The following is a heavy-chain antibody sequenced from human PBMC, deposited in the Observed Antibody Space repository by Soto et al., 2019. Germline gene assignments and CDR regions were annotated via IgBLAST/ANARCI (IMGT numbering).Heavy chain of an antibody. V-gene: IGHV4-39*01. D-gene: IGHD5-18*01. CDR1: GGSISSSSYY. J-gene: IGHJ4*02. CDR2: IYYSGST. CDR3: ARQGRPGYSYGYFDY. Sequence: SETLSLTCTVSGGSISSSSYYWGWIRQPPGKGLEWIGSIYYSGSTYYNPSLKSRVTISVDTSKNQFSRKLSSVTAADTAVYYCARQGRPGYSYGYFDYWGQGTLVTVSS.